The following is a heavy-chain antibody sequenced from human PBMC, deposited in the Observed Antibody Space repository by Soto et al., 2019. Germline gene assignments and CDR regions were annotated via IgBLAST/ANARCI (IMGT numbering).Heavy chain of an antibody. CDR3: ARASGSSYWFDP. D-gene: IGHD1-26*01. V-gene: IGHV1-18*01. CDR1: GYTFTSYG. J-gene: IGHJ5*02. Sequence: QVQLVQSGAEVKKPGASVKVSCKASGYTFTSYGISWVRQAPGQGLEWMGWISAYNGDTNYAQKFQGRVTMTTDTSTSTVYMELRSLRSDDTAVYYCARASGSSYWFDPWGQGTLVTVSS. CDR2: ISAYNGDT.